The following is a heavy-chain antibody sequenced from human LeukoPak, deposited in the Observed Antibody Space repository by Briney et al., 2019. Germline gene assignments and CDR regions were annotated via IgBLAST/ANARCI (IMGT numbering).Heavy chain of an antibody. CDR3: ASGYRFRN. Sequence: ASVKVSCKASGYPFTDYYMHWVRQAPGQGLEWMGWINPNRGGTDYAQRFQGRVTMTRDTSISTAYMELSRLRYDDTAVYYCASGYRFRNWGQGTLVTVSS. CDR1: GYPFTDYY. CDR2: INPNRGGT. D-gene: IGHD5-18*01. J-gene: IGHJ4*02. V-gene: IGHV1-2*02.